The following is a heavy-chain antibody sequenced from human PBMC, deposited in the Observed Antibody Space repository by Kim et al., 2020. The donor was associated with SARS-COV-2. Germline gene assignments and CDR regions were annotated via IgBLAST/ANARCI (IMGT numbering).Heavy chain of an antibody. Sequence: KTQYSPKVQGRVTLTRDTSANTAYMELRRLTTKDTAIYYCARDMDPTVYDYWGQGTLVTVSS. CDR2: KT. J-gene: IGHJ4*02. D-gene: IGHD4-4*01. V-gene: IGHV1-3*01. CDR3: ARDMDPTVYDY.